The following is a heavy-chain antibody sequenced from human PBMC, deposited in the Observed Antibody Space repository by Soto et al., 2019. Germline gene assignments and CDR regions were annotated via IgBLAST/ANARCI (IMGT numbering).Heavy chain of an antibody. D-gene: IGHD6-13*01. V-gene: IGHV3-9*01. CDR1: GFTFDDYA. CDR2: ISWNSGSI. Sequence: EVQLVESGGGLVQPGRSLRLSCAASGFTFDDYAMHWVRQAPGKGLEWVSGISWNSGSIGYADSVKGRFTISRDNAKNSLYLQMNSLRAEDTALYYCAKVALYSSSWYMSGYFDYWGQGTLVTVSS. CDR3: AKVALYSSSWYMSGYFDY. J-gene: IGHJ4*02.